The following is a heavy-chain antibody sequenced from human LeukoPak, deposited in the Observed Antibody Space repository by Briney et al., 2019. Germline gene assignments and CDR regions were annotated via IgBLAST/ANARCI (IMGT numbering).Heavy chain of an antibody. V-gene: IGHV4-34*01. CDR1: GGSFSGYY. J-gene: IGHJ6*03. CDR3: ARLAGYCSSTSSYYYMDV. Sequence: SETLSLTCAVYGGSFSGYYWSWLRQPPGKGLEWIGGINHSGSTNYNPSLKSRVTISVDTSKNQFSLKLSSVTAADTAVYYCARLAGYCSSTSSYYYMDVWGKGTTVTVSS. D-gene: IGHD2-2*01. CDR2: INHSGST.